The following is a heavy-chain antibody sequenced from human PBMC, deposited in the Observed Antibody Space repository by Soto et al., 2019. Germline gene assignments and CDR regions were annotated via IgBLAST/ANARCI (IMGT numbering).Heavy chain of an antibody. V-gene: IGHV6-1*01. J-gene: IGHJ6*02. D-gene: IGHD1-26*01. CDR3: ARVEATVHYYGMDV. Sequence: PSQTLSLTCAISGDSVSSNSAAWNWIRQSPSRGPEWLGRTYYRSKWYNDYAVSVKSRITINPDTSKNQFSLRLSSVTPEDTAVYYCARVEATVHYYGMDVWGQGTTVTVSS. CDR2: TYYRSKWYN. CDR1: GDSVSSNSAA.